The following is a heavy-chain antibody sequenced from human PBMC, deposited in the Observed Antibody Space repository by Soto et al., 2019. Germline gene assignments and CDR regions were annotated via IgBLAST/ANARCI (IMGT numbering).Heavy chain of an antibody. D-gene: IGHD5-12*01. CDR1: GGTFSSYT. Sequence: ASVKVSCKASGGTFSSYTISWVRQAPGQGLEWMGRIIPILGIANYAQKFQGRVTITADKSTSTAYMELSSLRSEDTAVYYCARDLYSGYDVRAFDIWGQGTMVTVSS. J-gene: IGHJ3*02. V-gene: IGHV1-69*04. CDR3: ARDLYSGYDVRAFDI. CDR2: IIPILGIA.